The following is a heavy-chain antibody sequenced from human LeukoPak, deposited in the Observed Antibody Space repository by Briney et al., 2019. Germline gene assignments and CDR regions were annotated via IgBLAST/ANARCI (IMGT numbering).Heavy chain of an antibody. J-gene: IGHJ4*01. Sequence: GGSLRLSCAASGFTLTTYGMNWVGQAPGKGLEWVSFISSGSSYIYYADSVKGRFTISRDNAKNSVYLQMNSLRAEDTAVYYCAREPGPAAPPVDYWGHGTLVTVSS. CDR3: AREPGPAAPPVDY. CDR1: GFTLTTYG. CDR2: ISSGSSYI. D-gene: IGHD2-2*01. V-gene: IGHV3-21*01.